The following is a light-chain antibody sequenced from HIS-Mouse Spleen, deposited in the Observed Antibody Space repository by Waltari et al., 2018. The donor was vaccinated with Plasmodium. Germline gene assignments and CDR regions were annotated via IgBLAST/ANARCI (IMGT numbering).Light chain of an antibody. CDR2: KDR. CDR3: QSADSSGTPNWV. CDR1: ALPKQY. J-gene: IGLJ3*02. Sequence: SYELTQPPSVSVSPGQTARITCSGDALPKQYAYWYQQKPGQAPVLVIYKDRERPSGIADRFYGSSSGNTVTLTISGVQAEDEADYYCQSADSSGTPNWVFGGGTKLTVL. V-gene: IGLV3-25*03.